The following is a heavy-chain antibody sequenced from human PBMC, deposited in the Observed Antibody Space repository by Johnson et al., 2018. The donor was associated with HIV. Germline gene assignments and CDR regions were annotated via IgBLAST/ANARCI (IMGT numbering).Heavy chain of an antibody. D-gene: IGHD6-13*01. Sequence: QVQLVESGGGVVQPGRSLRLSCAASGFTFSSYAMNWVRQAPGKGLEWVALMSYDGSNKFYADSLKGRFTVSRDISKNTLYLQINGLSAEDTAVYYCARDRRVAAITYAFDFWGQGTTVTVSS. CDR2: MSYDGSNK. V-gene: IGHV3-30*04. J-gene: IGHJ3*01. CDR1: GFTFSSYA. CDR3: ARDRRVAAITYAFDF.